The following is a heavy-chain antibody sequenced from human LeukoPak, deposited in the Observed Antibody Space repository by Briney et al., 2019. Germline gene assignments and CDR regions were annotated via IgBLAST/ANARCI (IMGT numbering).Heavy chain of an antibody. CDR1: GFTSTSSA. CDR2: IVVGSGNT. CDR3: AAVPGIAAAGGVDY. Sequence: ASVKVSCKASGFTSTSSAMQWVRQARGQRLEWIGWIVVGSGNTNYAQKFQERVTITRDMSTSTAYMELSSLRSEDTAVYYCAAVPGIAAAGGVDYWGQGTLVTVSS. D-gene: IGHD6-13*01. J-gene: IGHJ4*02. V-gene: IGHV1-58*02.